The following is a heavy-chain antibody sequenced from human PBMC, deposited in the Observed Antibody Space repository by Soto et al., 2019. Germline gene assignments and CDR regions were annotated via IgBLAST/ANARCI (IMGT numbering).Heavy chain of an antibody. CDR3: AREGIADRQYYYYYGMDV. Sequence: EVQLVESGGGLIQPGGYLRLYCAASGFTVSSNYMSWVRQAPGQGLEWVSVIYSGGSTYYSDSVKGRITISRDNSKNTLYLQMNSLRAEDTAVYYCAREGIADRQYYYYYGMDVWGQGTTVTVSS. CDR1: GFTVSSNY. CDR2: IYSGGST. V-gene: IGHV3-53*01. J-gene: IGHJ6*02. D-gene: IGHD6-6*01.